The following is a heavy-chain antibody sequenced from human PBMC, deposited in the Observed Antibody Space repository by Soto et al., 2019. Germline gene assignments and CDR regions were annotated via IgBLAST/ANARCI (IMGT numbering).Heavy chain of an antibody. J-gene: IGHJ4*02. CDR1: GFNFHTYT. D-gene: IGHD2-2*03. Sequence: DVQLVESGGGLVKPGGSLRLSCAVSGFNFHTYTMTWVRQAPGKGLEWVSYISGTSETIFYADSVKGRFTISRDNAKNSLYLQLNSLRDEETAVYYCATGYCRSDNCHFTHWGQGTLVTVSS. CDR2: ISGTSETI. CDR3: ATGYCRSDNCHFTH. V-gene: IGHV3-48*02.